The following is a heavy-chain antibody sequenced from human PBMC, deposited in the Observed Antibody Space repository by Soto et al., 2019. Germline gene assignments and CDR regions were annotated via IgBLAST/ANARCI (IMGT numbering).Heavy chain of an antibody. J-gene: IGHJ4*02. V-gene: IGHV3-23*01. Sequence: PGGSLRLSCAASGFPFTGYVMSWVRQAPGKGLEWVSAISGHGDATFYADSVKGRFTISRDNSKNTLYLHMNSLRAEDTALYYCANSRVSMVRGLIIIPNYWGQGTLVTVSS. CDR3: ANSRVSMVRGLIIIPNY. CDR2: ISGHGDAT. D-gene: IGHD3-10*01. CDR1: GFPFTGYV.